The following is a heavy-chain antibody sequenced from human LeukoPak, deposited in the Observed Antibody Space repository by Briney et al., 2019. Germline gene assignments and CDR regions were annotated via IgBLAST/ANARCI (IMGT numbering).Heavy chain of an antibody. CDR3: ARGRDSSYSYGYY. CDR2: ISSSSSYI. CDR1: GFTFSSYS. J-gene: IGHJ4*02. Sequence: GGSLRLSCAASGFTFSSYSMNWVRQAPGKGLEWVSSISSSSSYIYYADSVKGRFTISRDNAKNSLYLQMNSLRVEDTAVYYCARGRDSSYSYGYYWGQGTLVTVSS. V-gene: IGHV3-21*01. D-gene: IGHD5-18*01.